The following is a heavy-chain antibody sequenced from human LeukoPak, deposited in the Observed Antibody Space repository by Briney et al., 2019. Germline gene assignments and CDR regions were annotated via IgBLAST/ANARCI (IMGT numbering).Heavy chain of an antibody. CDR3: AKSNEDFVIGSYSDY. CDR1: GFTFSSYA. J-gene: IGHJ4*02. CDR2: ISGSGGST. V-gene: IGHV3-23*01. Sequence: TGGSLRLSWAASGFTFSSYAMSWVRQAPGKGLEWVSAISGSGGSTYYADSVKGRFTISRDNSKNTLYLQMNSLRAEDTAVYYCAKSNEDFVIGSYSDYWGQGTLVTVSS. D-gene: IGHD1-26*01.